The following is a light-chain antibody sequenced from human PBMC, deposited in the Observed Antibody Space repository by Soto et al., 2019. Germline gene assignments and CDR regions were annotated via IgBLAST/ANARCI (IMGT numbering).Light chain of an antibody. CDR1: EDVKSR. V-gene: IGKV1-12*01. CDR2: HAS. J-gene: IGKJ5*01. CDR3: QQYSDWPIT. Sequence: DIQMTQSPSSVSASVGDKVTISCRASEDVKSRLAWYQQTPGKAPNLLIFHASSLQSGVPSRFSGSGSGTDFTLTISSLEPEDFAVYFCQQYSDWPITFGQGTRLDIK.